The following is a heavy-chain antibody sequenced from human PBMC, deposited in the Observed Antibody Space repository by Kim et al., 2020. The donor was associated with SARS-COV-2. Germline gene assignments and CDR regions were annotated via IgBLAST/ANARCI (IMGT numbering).Heavy chain of an antibody. CDR3: ARDYYDSSGYGLAFDI. D-gene: IGHD3-22*01. Sequence: VKGRFTISRDNAKKPLYLQRNSLRDEDTAVYYCARDYYDSSGYGLAFDIWGQGTMVTVSS. J-gene: IGHJ3*02. V-gene: IGHV3-48*02.